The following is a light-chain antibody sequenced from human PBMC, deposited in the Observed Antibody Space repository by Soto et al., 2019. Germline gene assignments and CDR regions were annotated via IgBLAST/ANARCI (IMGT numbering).Light chain of an antibody. V-gene: IGKV3-20*01. CDR3: QQYNTSPWT. J-gene: IGKJ1*01. CDR1: QSVSSSY. Sequence: EIVLTQSPGTLSLSPGERGTLSCRASQSVSSSYLAWYQQKPGQAPRLLIYGASNRATGIPDRLSGSGSGTDFTLTISRLEPEDFAVYYCQQYNTSPWTFGQGTKVELK. CDR2: GAS.